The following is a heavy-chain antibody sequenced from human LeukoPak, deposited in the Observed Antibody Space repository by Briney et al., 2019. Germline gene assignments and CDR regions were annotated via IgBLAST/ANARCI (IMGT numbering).Heavy chain of an antibody. CDR2: ISGKSNNI. CDR1: GFTFSNYN. D-gene: IGHD4/OR15-4a*01. J-gene: IGHJ5*02. CDR3: VRIPNSANFPNWFDP. Sequence: PGGSLRLSCAASGFTFSNYNMNWVRRAPGKGLEWVSSISGKSNNIYYADSVKVRFTISRDNTKNSLYLQMNSLRAEDTAMYYCVRIPNSANFPNWFDPWGQGTLVTVSS. V-gene: IGHV3-21*01.